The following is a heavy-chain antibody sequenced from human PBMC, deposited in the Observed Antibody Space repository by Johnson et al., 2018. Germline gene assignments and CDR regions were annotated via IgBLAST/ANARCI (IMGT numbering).Heavy chain of an antibody. D-gene: IGHD6-13*01. CDR2: IKQAGSEK. V-gene: IGHV3-7*01. CDR1: GFTFSSYG. Sequence: VQLVQSGGGVVQPGRSLRLSCAASGFTFSSYGMHWVRQAPGKGLEWVANIKQAGSEKYYVDSVKGRFTISRDNAKTSLYLQMNSLRAEDTAVYYCVREGYSSSWYRSLNSWGQGTLVTVSS. CDR3: VREGYSSSWYRSLNS. J-gene: IGHJ4*02.